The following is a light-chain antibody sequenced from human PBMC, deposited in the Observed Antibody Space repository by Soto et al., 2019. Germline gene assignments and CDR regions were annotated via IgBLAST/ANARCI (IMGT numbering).Light chain of an antibody. CDR2: GAY. Sequence: EVVLTQSPATLSVSPGEGVTLSCRASQGIGDTLAWYQHKPGQTPSLLIYGAYNRATGIPDRFSGSGSGTDFTLTIRRLEPEDFAVYYCQQYVSPPITFGQGTRLDI. V-gene: IGKV3-20*01. J-gene: IGKJ5*01. CDR3: QQYVSPPIT. CDR1: QGIGDT.